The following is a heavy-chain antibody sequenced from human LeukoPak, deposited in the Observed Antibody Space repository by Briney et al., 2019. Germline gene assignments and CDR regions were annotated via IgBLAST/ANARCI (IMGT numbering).Heavy chain of an antibody. V-gene: IGHV4-34*01. Sequence: PSETLSLTCAVYGGSFSGYYWSWIRQPPGKGLEWIGEINHSGSTNYNPSLKSRVTISVDTSKNQFSLKLSSVTAADTAVYYCARGGYSYGYNPRYYYYYYMDVWGKGTTVTVSS. D-gene: IGHD5-18*01. J-gene: IGHJ6*03. CDR3: ARGGYSYGYNPRYYYYYYMDV. CDR1: GGSFSGYY. CDR2: INHSGST.